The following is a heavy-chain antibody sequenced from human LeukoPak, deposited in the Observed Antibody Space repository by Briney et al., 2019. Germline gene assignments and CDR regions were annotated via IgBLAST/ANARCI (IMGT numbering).Heavy chain of an antibody. CDR3: AGRLGELFDSYYYYMDV. CDR2: IYYSGST. V-gene: IGHV4-59*12. D-gene: IGHD3-10*01. J-gene: IGHJ6*03. Sequence: SETLSLTCTVSGGSISSYYWSWIRQPPGKGLEWIGYIYYSGSTNYNPSLKSRVTISVDTSKNQFSLKLSSVTAADTAVYYCAGRLGELFDSYYYYMDVWGKGTTVTISS. CDR1: GGSISSYY.